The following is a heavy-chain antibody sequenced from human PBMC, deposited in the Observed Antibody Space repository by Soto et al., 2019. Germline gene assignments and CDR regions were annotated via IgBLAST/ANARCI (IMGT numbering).Heavy chain of an antibody. J-gene: IGHJ3*02. Sequence: SETLSLTCAVSGGSISSGGYSWNWIRQPPGKGLDWIGYIYHSGNTNYNPSLKSRVTISVDTSKKQFSLKLSSVTAADTAVYYCARAGSYDRSGYDAFDMWGQATKVTVSS. CDR2: IYHSGNT. CDR3: ARAGSYDRSGYDAFDM. D-gene: IGHD3-22*01. CDR1: GGSISSGGYS. V-gene: IGHV4-30-2*01.